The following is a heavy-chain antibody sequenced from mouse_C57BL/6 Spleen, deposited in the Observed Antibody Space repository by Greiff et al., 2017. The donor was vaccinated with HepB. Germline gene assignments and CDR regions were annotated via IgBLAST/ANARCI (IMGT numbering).Heavy chain of an antibody. V-gene: IGHV1-22*01. CDR3: ARNRGKDYDGLLYAMDY. J-gene: IGHJ4*01. Sequence: EVQLQQSGPELVKPGASVKMSCKASGYTFTDYNMHWVKQSHGKSLEWIGYINPNNGGTSYNQKFKGKATLTVNKSSSTAYMELRSLTSEESAVYYCARNRGKDYDGLLYAMDYWGQGTSVTVSS. CDR2: INPNNGGT. CDR1: GYTFTDYN. D-gene: IGHD2-4*01.